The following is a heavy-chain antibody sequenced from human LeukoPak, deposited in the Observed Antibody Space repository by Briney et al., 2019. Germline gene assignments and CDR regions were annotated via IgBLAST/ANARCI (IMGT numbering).Heavy chain of an antibody. Sequence: GGSLRLSCAASGFTVSSNYMSWVRQAPGKGLEWVSVIYSGGSTYYADSVKGRFTISRDNSKNTLYLQMNSLRAEDTAVYYCARDGVGPPPSAWGNDYWGQGTLVTVSS. J-gene: IGHJ4*02. CDR1: GFTVSSNY. CDR3: ARDGVGPPPSAWGNDY. V-gene: IGHV3-66*01. CDR2: IYSGGST. D-gene: IGHD1-26*01.